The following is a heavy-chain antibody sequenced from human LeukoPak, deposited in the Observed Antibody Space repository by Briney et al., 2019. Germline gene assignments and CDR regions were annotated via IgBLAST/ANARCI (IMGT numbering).Heavy chain of an antibody. Sequence: PSETLSLTCTVSGGSISSYYWSWIRQPPGKGLEWIGYIYYSGSTNYNPSLKSRVTISVDTSKNQCSLKLTSVTAADTAVYYCARHRAYDSGTYYRWFDPWGPGTLVTVSS. J-gene: IGHJ5*02. CDR3: ARHRAYDSGTYYRWFDP. CDR2: IYYSGST. V-gene: IGHV4-59*08. D-gene: IGHD3-22*01. CDR1: GGSISSYY.